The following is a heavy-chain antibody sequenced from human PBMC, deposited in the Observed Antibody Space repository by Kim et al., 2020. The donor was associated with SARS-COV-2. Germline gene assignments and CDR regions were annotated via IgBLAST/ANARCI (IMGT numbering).Heavy chain of an antibody. D-gene: IGHD3-10*01. CDR3: ARVRVTNKQSLVRGVLHA. CDR2: AYSSSRM. J-gene: IGHJ3*01. Sequence: GGSLRLSCAASGFTASSQYMSWVRQAPGKGLEWVSIAYSSSRMFYADSVKGRFTISGDSSRNTVYLQMNSLRADATAAYYCARVRVTNKQSLVRGVLHA. V-gene: IGHV3-53*03. CDR1: GFTASSQY.